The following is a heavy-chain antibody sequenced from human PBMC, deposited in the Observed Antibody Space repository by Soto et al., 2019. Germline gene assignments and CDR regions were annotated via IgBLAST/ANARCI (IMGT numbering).Heavy chain of an antibody. V-gene: IGHV3-74*01. J-gene: IGHJ3*02. CDR2: TQSDGRRT. CDR3: KTGTTNGFDI. Sequence: GGSLRLGCVASGLSFSRCWQRWVRQAHGKRLEWVSRTQSDGRRTRCADYVKGRFTISRGNAKNMTYLLPDSLRAEETAVGYYKTGTTNGFDIWGQGTTVTVSS. D-gene: IGHD1-1*01. CDR1: GLSFSRCW.